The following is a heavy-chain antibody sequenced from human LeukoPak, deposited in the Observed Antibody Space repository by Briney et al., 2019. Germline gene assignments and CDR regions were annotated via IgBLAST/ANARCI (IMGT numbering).Heavy chain of an antibody. Sequence: GGSLRLSCAASGFTFDDYAMHWVRQAPGKGLEWVSGISWNSGSIGYADSVKGRFTISRDNAKNSLYLQMNSLRAEDTALYYCAKDIHSSGLGGGTYFDYWGQGTLVTVSS. CDR1: GFTFDDYA. D-gene: IGHD3-22*01. CDR3: AKDIHSSGLGGGTYFDY. V-gene: IGHV3-9*01. J-gene: IGHJ4*02. CDR2: ISWNSGSI.